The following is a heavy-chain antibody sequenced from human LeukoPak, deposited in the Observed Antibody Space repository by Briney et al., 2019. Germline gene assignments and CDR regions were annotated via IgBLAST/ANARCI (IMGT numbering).Heavy chain of an antibody. CDR3: ACVRDSGSQYHMEV. Sequence: PGGSLRLSCAASGFTFRTYTMNWVRQAPGMGLEWVSSISVPSDFTFYADSVKGRFTISRDNSKNSLYLHMHRLRAEDTALYYCACVRDSGSQYHMEVWGPGTTVTVSS. J-gene: IGHJ6*02. CDR2: ISVPSDFT. V-gene: IGHV3-21*01. D-gene: IGHD3-10*01. CDR1: GFTFRTYT.